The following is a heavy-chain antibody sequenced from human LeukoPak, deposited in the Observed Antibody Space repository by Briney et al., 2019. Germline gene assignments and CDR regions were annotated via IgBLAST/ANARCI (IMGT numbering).Heavy chain of an antibody. CDR2: IIPILGIA. V-gene: IGHV1-69*04. CDR1: GGTFSSYA. D-gene: IGHD3-3*01. Sequence: SVKVSCKASGGTFSSYAISWVRQAPGQGLEWMGRIIPILGIANYAQKFQGRVTITADKSTSTAYMELSSLRSEDTAVYYCARGFRIFGVVTAIFDYWGQGTLATVSS. J-gene: IGHJ4*02. CDR3: ARGFRIFGVVTAIFDY.